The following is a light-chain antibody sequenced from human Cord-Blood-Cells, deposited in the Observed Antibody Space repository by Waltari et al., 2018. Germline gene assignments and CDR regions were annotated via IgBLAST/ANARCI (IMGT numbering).Light chain of an antibody. V-gene: IGKV3-20*01. CDR2: GAS. CDR1: QSVSSSY. Sequence: VSTQSPGTLSLSPGDRATLSCRASQSVSSSYLAWYQQKPGQAPRLLIYGASSRATGIPDRFSGSGSGTDFTLTISRLEPEDFAVYYCQQYGSSPYTFGQGTKLEIK. CDR3: QQYGSSPYT. J-gene: IGKJ2*01.